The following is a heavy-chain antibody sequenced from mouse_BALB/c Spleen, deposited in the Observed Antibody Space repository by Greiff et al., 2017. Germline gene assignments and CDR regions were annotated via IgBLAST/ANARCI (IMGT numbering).Heavy chain of an antibody. D-gene: IGHD2-14*01. J-gene: IGHJ3*01. CDR2: ISSGGST. Sequence: EVKLMESGGGLVKPGGSLKLSCAASGFAFSSYAMSWVRQTPEKRLEWVASISSGGSTYYPDSVKGRFTISRDNARNILYLQMSSLRSEDTAIYYCARGTYYRSWFAYWGQGTLVTVSA. CDR3: ARGTYYRSWFAY. CDR1: GFAFSSYA. V-gene: IGHV5-6-5*01.